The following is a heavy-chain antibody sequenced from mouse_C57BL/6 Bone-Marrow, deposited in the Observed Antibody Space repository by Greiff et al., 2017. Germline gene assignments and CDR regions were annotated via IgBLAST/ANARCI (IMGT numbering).Heavy chain of an antibody. D-gene: IGHD2-13*01. CDR2: IYPRSGNT. J-gene: IGHJ1*03. Sequence: QVQLQQSGAELARPGASVKLSCKASGYTFTSYGISWVKQRPGQGLEWIGEIYPRSGNTYYNEKFKGKATLTADKSSSTAYMELRSLTSEDSAVYFCARGYGDYVFDVWGTGTTVTVSS. CDR3: ARGYGDYVFDV. V-gene: IGHV1-81*01. CDR1: GYTFTSYG.